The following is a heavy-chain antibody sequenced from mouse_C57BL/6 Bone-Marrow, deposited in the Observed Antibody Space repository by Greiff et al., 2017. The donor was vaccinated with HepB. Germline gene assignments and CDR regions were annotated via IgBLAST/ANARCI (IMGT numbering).Heavy chain of an antibody. D-gene: IGHD2-3*01. V-gene: IGHV5-2*03. Sequence: EVMLVESGGGLVQPGESLKLSCESNEYEFPSHDMSWVRRTPEKRLELVAAINSDGGSTYYPDTMERRFIISRDNTKKTLYLQMSSLRSEDTALYYCARMGDGLTWGDYWGQGTSVTVSS. CDR3: ARMGDGLTWGDY. CDR1: EYEFPSHD. J-gene: IGHJ4*01. CDR2: INSDGGST.